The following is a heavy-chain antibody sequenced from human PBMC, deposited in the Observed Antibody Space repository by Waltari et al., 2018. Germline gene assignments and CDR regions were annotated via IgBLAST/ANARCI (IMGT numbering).Heavy chain of an antibody. CDR1: GGTFSSYA. Sequence: QVQLVQSGAEVKKPGSSVKVSCKASGGTFSSYAISWVRQAPGQGLEWMGGIIPTFGTANSAQKFQGRVTITTDESTSTAYMELSSLRSEDTAVYYCAIVVASPLVKAIDYWGQGTLVTVSS. D-gene: IGHD5-12*01. CDR2: IIPTFGTA. J-gene: IGHJ4*02. CDR3: AIVVASPLVKAIDY. V-gene: IGHV1-69*05.